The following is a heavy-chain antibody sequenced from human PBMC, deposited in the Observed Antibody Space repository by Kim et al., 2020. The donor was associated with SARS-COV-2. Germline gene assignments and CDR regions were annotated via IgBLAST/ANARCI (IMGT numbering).Heavy chain of an antibody. CDR2: IKQDGNED. V-gene: IGHV3-7*03. Sequence: GGSLRLSCAASGFTFNTYWMSWVRQAPGKGLEWVANIKQDGNEDYYVDSVKGRFTISRDNAKDSLYLQMNSLRAEDTAVYYCAIDSAAIFWSNGRNFGMDVWGQGTTVTVSS. CDR1: GFTFNTYW. CDR3: AIDSAAIFWSNGRNFGMDV. D-gene: IGHD3-3*01. J-gene: IGHJ6*02.